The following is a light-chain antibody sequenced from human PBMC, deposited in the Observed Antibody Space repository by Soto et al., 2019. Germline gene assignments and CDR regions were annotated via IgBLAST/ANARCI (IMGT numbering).Light chain of an antibody. CDR1: SSDVGAYNF. CDR3: SSYTTSSTPLYV. V-gene: IGLV2-14*01. J-gene: IGLJ1*01. Sequence: QAVVTQPASVSGSPGQSITISCTGTSSDVGAYNFVSWYQQHPDTAPKLMIYEVSNRPSGVSNRFSGSKSGNTASLTISGLQAEDEADYYCSSYTTSSTPLYVFGTGTKLTVL. CDR2: EVS.